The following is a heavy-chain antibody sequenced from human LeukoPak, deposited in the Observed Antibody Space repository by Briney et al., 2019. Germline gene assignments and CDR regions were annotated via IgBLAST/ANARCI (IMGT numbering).Heavy chain of an antibody. CDR3: ARDYYDSSLTYFDY. D-gene: IGHD3-22*01. V-gene: IGHV4-39*02. CDR1: GGSISSSSYY. J-gene: IGHJ4*02. Sequence: SETLSLTCTVTGGSISSSSYYSGWIRRPPGKGLEWIGSIYYSGSTYYNPSLKSRVTISVDTSKNQFSLKLSSVTAADTAVYYCARDYYDSSLTYFDYWGQGTLVTVSS. CDR2: IYYSGST.